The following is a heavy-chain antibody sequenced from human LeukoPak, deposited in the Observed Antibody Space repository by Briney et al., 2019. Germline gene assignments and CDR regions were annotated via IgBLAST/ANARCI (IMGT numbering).Heavy chain of an antibody. D-gene: IGHD2/OR15-2a*01. CDR1: GFTFSSYA. CDR2: ISGSGGST. V-gene: IGHV3-23*01. J-gene: IGHJ4*02. CDR3: AFYGYYGPSPFDS. Sequence: GGSLRLSCAASGFTFSSYAMSWVRQAPGKGLEWVSAISGSGGSTYYADSVKGRFTISRDNSKNTLYLQMNSLRAEDTAVYYCAFYGYYGPSPFDSWGQGTLVTVSS.